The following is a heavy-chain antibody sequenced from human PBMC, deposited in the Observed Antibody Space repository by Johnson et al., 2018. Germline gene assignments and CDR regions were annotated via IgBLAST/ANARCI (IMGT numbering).Heavy chain of an antibody. Sequence: QVQLGESGAEVKKPGASVKVSCKASGYTFTSYDINWVRQATGQGLEWLGWMNPNSGNTGYAQKFQGRVTMTRTTPLTTAYMELSSLRSEDTPVYYGGFLEWPSYYMDVWGKGTTVTVSS. CDR2: MNPNSGNT. V-gene: IGHV1-8*01. D-gene: IGHD3-3*01. J-gene: IGHJ6*03. CDR3: GFLEWPSYYMDV. CDR1: GYTFTSYD.